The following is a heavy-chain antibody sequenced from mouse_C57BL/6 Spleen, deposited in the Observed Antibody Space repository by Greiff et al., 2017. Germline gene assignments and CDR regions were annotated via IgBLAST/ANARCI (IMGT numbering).Heavy chain of an antibody. Sequence: EVKLEESGPGLVKPSQSLSLTCSVTGYSITRGYYWNWIRQFPGNKLEWMGYISYDGSNNYNPSLKNRISITRDTSKNQFFLKLNSVTTEDTATYYCARGSYGSSQFAYWGQGTLVTVSA. J-gene: IGHJ3*01. D-gene: IGHD1-1*01. CDR2: ISYDGSN. CDR3: ARGSYGSSQFAY. V-gene: IGHV3-6*01. CDR1: GYSITRGYY.